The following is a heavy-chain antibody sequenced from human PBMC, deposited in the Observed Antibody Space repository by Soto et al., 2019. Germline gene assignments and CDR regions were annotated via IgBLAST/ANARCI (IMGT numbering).Heavy chain of an antibody. CDR3: ASTDDILTGYPDY. V-gene: IGHV4-39*01. CDR2: IYYSGST. Sequence: SETLSLTCTVSGGSISSSSYYWGWIRQPPGKGLEWIGSIYYSGSTYYNPSLESRVTISVDTSKNQFSLKLSSVTAADTAVYYCASTDDILTGYPDYWGQGTLVTVSS. CDR1: GGSISSSSYY. D-gene: IGHD3-9*01. J-gene: IGHJ4*02.